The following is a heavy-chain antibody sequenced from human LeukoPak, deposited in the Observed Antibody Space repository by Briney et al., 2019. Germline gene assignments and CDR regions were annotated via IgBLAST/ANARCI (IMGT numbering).Heavy chain of an antibody. CDR1: GYSISNNNW. CDR2: IDSGGSS. V-gene: IGHV4-28*06. Sequence: SETLSLTCAVSGYSISNNNWWGWIRQPPGKGLEWIGYIDSGGSSNYNPSLKSRVTVSVDTSKTQFSLKLSSVTALDTAIYYCARFNSTYYYYDYWGQGTLVTVSS. D-gene: IGHD2/OR15-2a*01. J-gene: IGHJ4*02. CDR3: ARFNSTYYYYDY.